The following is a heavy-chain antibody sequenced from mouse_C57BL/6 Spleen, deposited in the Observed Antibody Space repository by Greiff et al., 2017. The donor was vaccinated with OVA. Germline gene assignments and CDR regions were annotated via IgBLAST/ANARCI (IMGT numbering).Heavy chain of an antibody. CDR1: GYTFTSYW. V-gene: IGHV1-55*01. CDR3: ARWLLRDAVDY. CDR2: IYPGRGST. J-gene: IGHJ4*01. Sequence: VQLQQPGAELVKPGASVKMSCKASGYTFTSYWITWVKQRPGHGLEWIGDIYPGRGSTNYNEKFKSKATLPVDTSSSTAYQQRSSLTSEDSAVDYCARWLLRDAVDYWGQGTTVTVSS. D-gene: IGHD2-3*01.